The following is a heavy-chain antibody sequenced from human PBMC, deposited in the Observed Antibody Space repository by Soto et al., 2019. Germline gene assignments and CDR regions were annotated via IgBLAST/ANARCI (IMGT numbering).Heavy chain of an antibody. V-gene: IGHV4-28*01. J-gene: IGHJ4*02. Sequence: QVQLQESGPGLVKPSDTLSLTCAVSGYSISSSNWWGWIRQPPGKGLEWIGYIYYRGNTYYNPSLQSRVTMSVDTSKNQFSLKLSSVTAVDTAMYYCARTLGGVYGFDYWGQGTLVTVSS. CDR1: GYSISSSNW. D-gene: IGHD3-16*01. CDR2: IYYRGNT. CDR3: ARTLGGVYGFDY.